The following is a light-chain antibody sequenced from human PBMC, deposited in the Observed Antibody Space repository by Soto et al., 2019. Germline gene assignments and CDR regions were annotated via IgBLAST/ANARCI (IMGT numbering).Light chain of an antibody. CDR3: QQYNNWPIT. J-gene: IGKJ5*01. CDR2: GAS. V-gene: IGKV3-15*01. Sequence: EIVMTQSPATLSVFQGERATLSCRASQSVSSNLAWYQQKPGQDPRLLIYGASTTATGIPARFSGSRSGAEFTLTTSSLQFEDFAVYDCQQYNNWPITFGQGTRLEIK. CDR1: QSVSSN.